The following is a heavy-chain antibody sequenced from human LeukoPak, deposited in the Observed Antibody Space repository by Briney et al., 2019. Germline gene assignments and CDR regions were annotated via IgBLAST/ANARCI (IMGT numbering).Heavy chain of an antibody. CDR1: GASISSYF. Sequence: SETLSLTSAVSGASISSYFWSWIRQPAGKGLEWIGRIYTSGSTIYNPSLKSRVTMSVDTSKNQLSLTLNSVTAADTAVYYCAKDPSYISGYFDYWGQGILVTVSS. CDR3: AKDPSYISGYFDY. CDR2: IYTSGST. D-gene: IGHD3-22*01. V-gene: IGHV4-4*07. J-gene: IGHJ4*02.